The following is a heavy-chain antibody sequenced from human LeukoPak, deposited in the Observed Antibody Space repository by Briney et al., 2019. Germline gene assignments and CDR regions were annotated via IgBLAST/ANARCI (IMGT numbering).Heavy chain of an antibody. D-gene: IGHD2-2*03. CDR3: ARVDIVVVPATITYYYYMDV. Sequence: KPSETLSLTCTVSGGSISSYYWSWNRQPPGKGLEWIGYIYYSGSTNYNPSLKSRVTISVDTSKNQFSLKLSSVTAADTAVYYCARVDIVVVPATITYYYYMDVWGKGTTVTVSS. V-gene: IGHV4-59*01. J-gene: IGHJ6*03. CDR2: IYYSGST. CDR1: GGSISSYY.